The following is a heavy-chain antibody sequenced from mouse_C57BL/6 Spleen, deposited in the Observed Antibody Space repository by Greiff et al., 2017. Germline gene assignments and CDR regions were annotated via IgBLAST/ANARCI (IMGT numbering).Heavy chain of an antibody. CDR3: AREKYYGSSYGYFDV. D-gene: IGHD1-1*01. CDR2: IYPGDGDT. CDR1: GYAFSSYW. Sequence: QVQLQQSGAELVKPGASVKISCKASGYAFSSYWMNWVKQRPGKGLEWIGQIYPGDGDTNYNGKFKGKATLTADKSSSTAYMQLSSLTSEDSAVYCCAREKYYGSSYGYFDVWGTGTTVTVSS. J-gene: IGHJ1*03. V-gene: IGHV1-80*01.